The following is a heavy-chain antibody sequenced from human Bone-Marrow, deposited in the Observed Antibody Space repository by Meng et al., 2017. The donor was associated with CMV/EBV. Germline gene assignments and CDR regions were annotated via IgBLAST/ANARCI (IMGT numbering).Heavy chain of an antibody. V-gene: IGHV3-30*04. CDR3: ARDGMEYNYDYWCEH. J-gene: IGHJ4*02. Sequence: GGSLRLACEAAGFTFSNYGIHYLRQTPGKGLEWVAVISFEGSNRYYAESVRGRFTISRDDAKNTVHRQMNGLRPEDSAVYHCARDGMEYNYDYWCEHWGQETKVNVAS. D-gene: IGHD3/OR15-3a*01. CDR2: ISFEGSNR. CDR1: GFTFSNYG.